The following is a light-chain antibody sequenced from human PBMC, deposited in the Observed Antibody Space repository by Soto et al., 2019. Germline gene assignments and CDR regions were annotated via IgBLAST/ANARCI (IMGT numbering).Light chain of an antibody. Sequence: QSALTQPRSVSGSPGQSVTISCTGTSSDVGNYNYVSWYQQHPGKAPQLMIYDVTKRPSGVPDRFSGSKSGNTASLTISGLQAEDEADYYCCSYAGSPYVFGIGTKLTVL. CDR2: DVT. CDR1: SSDVGNYNY. CDR3: CSYAGSPYV. V-gene: IGLV2-11*01. J-gene: IGLJ1*01.